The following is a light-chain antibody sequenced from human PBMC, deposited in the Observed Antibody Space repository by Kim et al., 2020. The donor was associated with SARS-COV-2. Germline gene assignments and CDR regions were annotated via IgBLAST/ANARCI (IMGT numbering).Light chain of an antibody. V-gene: IGKV1-27*01. CDR1: QGISNY. J-gene: IGKJ4*01. CDR3: QKYDCFPLT. CDR2: AAS. Sequence: VSVGDRVTITCRASQGISNYLAWYQQKPGKVPKLLIYAASTLQSGVPSRFTGSGSGTDFTLTISSLQPEDVASYYCQKYDCFPLTFGGGTKVDIK.